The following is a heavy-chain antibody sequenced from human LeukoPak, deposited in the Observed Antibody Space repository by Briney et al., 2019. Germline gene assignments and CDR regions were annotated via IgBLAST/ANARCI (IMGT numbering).Heavy chain of an antibody. CDR3: AKDRYSTSSTFTINPFDY. CDR1: GFTFSSYA. Sequence: GGSLRLSCAASGFTFSSYAMSWVRQAPGKGLEWVSTFSGSGGSTYYADSVKGRFTISRDNSKSTLDLQMNSLRLEDTAVYYCAKDRYSTSSTFTINPFDYWGQGILVTVSS. V-gene: IGHV3-23*01. D-gene: IGHD2-2*01. J-gene: IGHJ4*02. CDR2: FSGSGGST.